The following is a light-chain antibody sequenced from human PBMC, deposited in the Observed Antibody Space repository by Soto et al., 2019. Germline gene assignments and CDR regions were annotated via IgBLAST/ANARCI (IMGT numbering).Light chain of an antibody. CDR3: QQSYNTTYT. J-gene: IGKJ2*01. CDR1: RSIDTY. CDR2: AAS. Sequence: DIQMTQSPSSLSASVGDRVTITCRASRSIDTYLNWYQHKPGKAPNLLIYAASSLQSGVPSRFSGSGSGTECTLTISSLQPEDFATYYCQQSYNTTYTFGQGTKLEIK. V-gene: IGKV1-39*01.